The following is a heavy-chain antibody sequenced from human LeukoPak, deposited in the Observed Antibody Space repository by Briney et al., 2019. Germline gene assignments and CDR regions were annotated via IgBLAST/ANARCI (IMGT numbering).Heavy chain of an antibody. CDR1: GDSIRSNN. CDR2: ISTGSDTI. V-gene: IGHV3-48*02. J-gene: IGHJ2*01. CDR3: ARDALHPRWYFDL. Sequence: ETLSLTCTVSGDSIRSNNYYWGWIRQPPGKGLEWVSYISTGSDTIYYTDSVKGRFIISRDNAKNSLYLQMNSLRDEDTAVYYRARDALHPRWYFDLWGRGTLLTVSS.